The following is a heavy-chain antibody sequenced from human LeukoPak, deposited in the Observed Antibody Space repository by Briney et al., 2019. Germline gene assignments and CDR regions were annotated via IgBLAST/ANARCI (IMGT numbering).Heavy chain of an antibody. V-gene: IGHV4-59*08. CDR1: GGSISSYY. CDR2: IYYSGST. J-gene: IGHJ3*02. D-gene: IGHD1-26*01. CDR3: ARQNSGSYGGDAFDI. Sequence: PSETLSLTCSVSGGSISSYYWSWIRQPPGKGLEWIGYIYYSGSTNYNPSLKSRVTISVDTSKNQFSLKLSSVTAADTAVYYCARQNSGSYGGDAFDIWGQGTMVTVSS.